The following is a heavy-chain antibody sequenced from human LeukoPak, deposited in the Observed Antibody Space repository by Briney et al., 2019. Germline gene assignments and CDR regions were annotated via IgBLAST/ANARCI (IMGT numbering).Heavy chain of an antibody. CDR2: IWYDGSNK. J-gene: IGHJ4*02. CDR1: GFTFSSYG. CDR3: ARDLSSSRIVRFASHDYLFDY. D-gene: IGHD2/OR15-2a*01. V-gene: IGHV3-33*01. Sequence: PGRSLRLSCAASGFTFSSYGMHWVRQAPGKGLEWVAVIWYDGSNKYYADSVKGRFTISRDNSKNALYLQMNSLRAEDTAVYYCARDLSSSRIVRFASHDYLFDYWGQGTLVTVSS.